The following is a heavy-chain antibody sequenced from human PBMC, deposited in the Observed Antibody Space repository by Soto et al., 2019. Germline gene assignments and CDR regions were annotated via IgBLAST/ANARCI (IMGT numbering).Heavy chain of an antibody. Sequence: PGESLKISCKGSGYSFTSYWIGWVRQMPGKGLEWMGIIYPGDSDTRYSPSFQGQVTISADKSISTAYLQWSSLKASDTVMYYCARKYLPYDFWSGYYPNDAFDILGQGTMVTVSS. J-gene: IGHJ3*02. CDR2: IYPGDSDT. CDR1: GYSFTSYW. D-gene: IGHD3-3*01. CDR3: ARKYLPYDFWSGYYPNDAFDI. V-gene: IGHV5-51*01.